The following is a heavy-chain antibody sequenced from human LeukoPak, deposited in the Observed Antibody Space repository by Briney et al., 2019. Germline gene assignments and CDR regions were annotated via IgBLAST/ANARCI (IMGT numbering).Heavy chain of an antibody. Sequence: GGSLRLSCAASGFTFSDAWMSWVRQAPGKGLEWVGRIKSKTDGGTTDYAAPVKGKFTISRDDSKNTLYLQMNSLKTEDTAVYYCTTEQSIAVAGTRPSFDYWGQGTLVTVSS. V-gene: IGHV3-15*01. J-gene: IGHJ4*02. D-gene: IGHD6-19*01. CDR3: TTEQSIAVAGTRPSFDY. CDR2: IKSKTDGGTT. CDR1: GFTFSDAW.